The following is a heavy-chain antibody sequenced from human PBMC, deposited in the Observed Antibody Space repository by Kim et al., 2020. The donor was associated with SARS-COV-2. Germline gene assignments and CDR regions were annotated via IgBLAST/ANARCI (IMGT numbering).Heavy chain of an antibody. CDR3: ARSNSFDY. CDR1: GFNFITYW. Sequence: GGSLRLSCAASGFNFITYWMHWVRQAPGKGPMWVSHINSDGSNTTYADSVKGRFTISRDNAKNTLYLQMNSLGAEDTAMYYCARSNSFDYWGQGTLVTVSS. V-gene: IGHV3-74*01. D-gene: IGHD7-27*01. J-gene: IGHJ4*02. CDR2: INSDGSNT.